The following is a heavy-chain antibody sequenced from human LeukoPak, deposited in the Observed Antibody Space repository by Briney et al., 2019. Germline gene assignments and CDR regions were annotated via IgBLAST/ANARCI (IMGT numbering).Heavy chain of an antibody. Sequence: SETLSLTCAVYGGSFSGYYWSWIRQPPGKGLEWIGEINHSGSTNYNSSLKSRVTISVDTSKNQFSLKLSSVTAADTAVYYCARFLRGPYNWFDPWGQGTLVTVSS. CDR1: GGSFSGYY. D-gene: IGHD2/OR15-2a*01. CDR2: INHSGST. J-gene: IGHJ5*02. V-gene: IGHV4-34*01. CDR3: ARFLRGPYNWFDP.